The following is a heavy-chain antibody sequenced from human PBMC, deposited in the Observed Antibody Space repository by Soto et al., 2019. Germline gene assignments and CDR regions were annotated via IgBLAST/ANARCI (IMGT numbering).Heavy chain of an antibody. CDR1: GGTFSSYA. D-gene: IGHD4-4*01. J-gene: IGHJ5*02. CDR2: IIPIFGTA. CDR3: ASRDYSNYYAIDP. Sequence: ASVKVSCKASGGTFSSYAISWVRQAPGQGLEWMGGIIPIFGTANYAQKFQGRVTITADESTSTAYMVLSSLRSEDTAVYYCASRDYSNYYAIDPWGQGTLVTVSS. V-gene: IGHV1-69*13.